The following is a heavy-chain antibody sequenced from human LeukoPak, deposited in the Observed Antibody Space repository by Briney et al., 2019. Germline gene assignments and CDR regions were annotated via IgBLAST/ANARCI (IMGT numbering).Heavy chain of an antibody. CDR2: IYYSGST. V-gene: IGHV4-59*01. CDR3: ARVGTDPLQTLDY. Sequence: SETLSLTCAVYGGSFSGYYWSWIRQPPGKGLEWIGYIYYSGSTNYNPSLKSRVTISVDTSKNQFSLKLSSVTAADTAVYYCARVGTDPLQTLDYWGQGTLVTVSS. D-gene: IGHD3/OR15-3a*01. CDR1: GGSFSGYY. J-gene: IGHJ4*02.